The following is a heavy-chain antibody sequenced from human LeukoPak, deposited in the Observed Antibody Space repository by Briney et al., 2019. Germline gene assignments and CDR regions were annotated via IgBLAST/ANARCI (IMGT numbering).Heavy chain of an antibody. CDR3: ARLGSHAFDI. J-gene: IGHJ3*02. Sequence: GGSLRLSCAASGFTFSSYSMNWVRQAPGRGLEWVSSISSSSSYIYYADSVKGRFTISRDNSKNTLYLQMNSLRAEDTAVYYCARLGSHAFDIWGQGTMVTVSS. D-gene: IGHD3-10*01. CDR1: GFTFSSYS. V-gene: IGHV3-21*01. CDR2: ISSSSSYI.